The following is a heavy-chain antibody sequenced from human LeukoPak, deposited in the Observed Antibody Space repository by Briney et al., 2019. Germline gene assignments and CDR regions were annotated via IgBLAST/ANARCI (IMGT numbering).Heavy chain of an antibody. CDR2: INPNGGGT. J-gene: IGHJ6*02. D-gene: IGHD3-22*01. Sequence: GASVKVSCKASGYTFTGYYMHWVRQAPGQGLEWMGWINPNGGGTNYAQKFQGRVTMTRDTSISTAYMELSRLRSDDTAVYYCARDGYDRSGMDVWGQGTTVTVSS. V-gene: IGHV1-2*02. CDR1: GYTFTGYY. CDR3: ARDGYDRSGMDV.